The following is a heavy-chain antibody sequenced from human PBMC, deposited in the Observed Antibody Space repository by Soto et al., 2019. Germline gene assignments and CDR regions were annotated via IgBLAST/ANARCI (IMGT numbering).Heavy chain of an antibody. J-gene: IGHJ4*02. CDR2: ISGSGGST. V-gene: IGHV3-23*01. Sequence: GGSLRLSCAASGFTFSSYAMSWVRQAPGKGLEWVSAISGSGGSTYYADSVKGRFTISRDNSKNTLYLQMNSLRAEDTAVYYCAKVVYNWNVPSLDYWGQGXLVTVYS. CDR1: GFTFSSYA. CDR3: AKVVYNWNVPSLDY. D-gene: IGHD1-20*01.